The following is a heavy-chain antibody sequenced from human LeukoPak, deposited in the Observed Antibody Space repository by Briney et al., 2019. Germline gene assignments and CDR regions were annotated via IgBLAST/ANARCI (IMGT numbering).Heavy chain of an antibody. D-gene: IGHD3-16*01. CDR3: ARRRGRGLRTHYYYMDV. CDR1: GGSISSYY. CDR2: IYTGGST. Sequence: PSETLSLTCTVSGGSISSYYWSWIRQPAGKGLEWIGRIYTGGSTNYNPSLKSRVTMSVDTSKNQFSLKLSSVTAADTAVYYCARRRGRGLRTHYYYMDVWGKGTTVTISS. J-gene: IGHJ6*03. V-gene: IGHV4-4*07.